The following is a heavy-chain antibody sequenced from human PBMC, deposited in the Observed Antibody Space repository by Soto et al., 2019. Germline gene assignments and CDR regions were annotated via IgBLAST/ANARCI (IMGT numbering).Heavy chain of an antibody. Sequence: ASVKVSCKASGYTFTSYGISWVRQAPGQGLEWMGWINPYNGNTKYAQKLQGRVTMTTDTSTSTVYMELSSLRSEDTAVYYCARGGVGATGYYYYYYGMDVWGQGTTVTVSS. CDR3: ARGGVGATGYYYYYYGMDV. J-gene: IGHJ6*02. D-gene: IGHD1-26*01. CDR1: GYTFTSYG. V-gene: IGHV1-18*01. CDR2: INPYNGNT.